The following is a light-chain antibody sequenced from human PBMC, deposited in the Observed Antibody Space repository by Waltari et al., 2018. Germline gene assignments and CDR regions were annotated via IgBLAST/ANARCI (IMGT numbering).Light chain of an antibody. CDR3: QQYDRIVLT. Sequence: CRASQSVSNKFLNLYPQKPGQAPRLLIYGASSRATGIPDRFSGRESGTDFTLTISRLEPEDFAWYYCQQYDRIVLTFGGGTKV. CDR1: QSVSNKF. J-gene: IGKJ4*01. CDR2: GAS. V-gene: IGKV3-20*01.